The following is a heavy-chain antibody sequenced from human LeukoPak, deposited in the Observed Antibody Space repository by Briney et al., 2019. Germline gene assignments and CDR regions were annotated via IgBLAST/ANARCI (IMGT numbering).Heavy chain of an antibody. CDR3: VKGGVVQGNAMDV. V-gene: IGHV3-74*01. Sequence: PGGSLRLSCAASGFTFSTYYMHWVRQAPGKGLVWVSRIYNDDSSTTCGEAVKGRFTISSDNGKNTLYLQMSRLRDDDTAVYYCVKGGVVQGNAMDVWGQGTTVTVSS. CDR1: GFTFSTYY. J-gene: IGHJ6*02. CDR2: IYNDDSST. D-gene: IGHD2-8*01.